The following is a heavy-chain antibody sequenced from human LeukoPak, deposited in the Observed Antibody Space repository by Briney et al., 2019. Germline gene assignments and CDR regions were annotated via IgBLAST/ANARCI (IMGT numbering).Heavy chain of an antibody. CDR3: ASSGSYRFDY. Sequence: GGSLRLSCAASGFTFSSYSMNWVRQAPGKGLEWVSYISSSSSTIYYADSVKGRFTISRDNAKNSLYLQMNSLRAEDTAVYYCASSGSYRFDYWGQGTLVTVSS. J-gene: IGHJ4*02. CDR2: ISSSSSTI. CDR1: GFTFSSYS. D-gene: IGHD1-26*01. V-gene: IGHV3-48*01.